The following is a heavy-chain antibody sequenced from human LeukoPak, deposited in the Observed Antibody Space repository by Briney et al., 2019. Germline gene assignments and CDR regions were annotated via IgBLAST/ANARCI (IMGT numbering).Heavy chain of an antibody. CDR3: ARDGVAAAALYYFDY. CDR1: GFTFSSYS. V-gene: IGHV3-21*01. J-gene: IGHJ4*02. Sequence: SGGSVRLSCAASGFTFSSYSMNWVRQAPGKGLEWVSSISSSSSYRYYADSVKGRFTMSRDNAKNSLYLQMNSLRGEDTAMYYCARDGVAAAALYYFDYWGQGTLVTVSS. CDR2: ISSSSSYR. D-gene: IGHD6-13*01.